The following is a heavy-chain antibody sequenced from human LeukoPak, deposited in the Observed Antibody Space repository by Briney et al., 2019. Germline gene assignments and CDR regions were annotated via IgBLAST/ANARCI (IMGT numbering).Heavy chain of an antibody. CDR1: GFTFSSYG. CDR3: AKMMLVNVHQQPAFDI. Sequence: GGSLRLSCAASGFTFSSYGMHWVRQAPGKGLEWVAVIWYDGSNKYYADSVKGRFTISRDNSKNTLYLQMSSLRAEDTAIYYCAKMMLVNVHQQPAFDIWGQGTMVTVS. CDR2: IWYDGSNK. D-gene: IGHD3-10*02. J-gene: IGHJ3*02. V-gene: IGHV3-33*06.